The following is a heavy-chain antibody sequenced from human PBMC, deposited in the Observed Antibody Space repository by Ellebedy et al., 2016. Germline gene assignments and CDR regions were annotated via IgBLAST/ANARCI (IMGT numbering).Heavy chain of an antibody. D-gene: IGHD2-21*02. Sequence: SVKVSCXASGFTFITSAMQWVRQARGQRLEWVGWIVLGSGNTHYAQNFQDRVTITRDVSTDTAYMELSGLKSDDKAVYYCAADDLGLYVWGQGTTVTVSS. CDR2: IVLGSGNT. V-gene: IGHV1-58*02. CDR1: GFTFITSA. J-gene: IGHJ6*02. CDR3: AADDLGLYV.